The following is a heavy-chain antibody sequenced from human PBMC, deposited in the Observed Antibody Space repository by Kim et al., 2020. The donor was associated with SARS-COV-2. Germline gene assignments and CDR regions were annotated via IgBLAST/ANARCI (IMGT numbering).Heavy chain of an antibody. CDR2: T. J-gene: IGHJ4*02. V-gene: IGHV1-46*01. Sequence: TSYAQKFHGRVTMTRDTSTSTVYMELSSLRSEDTAVYYCARDLSPAWFDYWGQGTLVTVSS. CDR3: ARDLSPAWFDY.